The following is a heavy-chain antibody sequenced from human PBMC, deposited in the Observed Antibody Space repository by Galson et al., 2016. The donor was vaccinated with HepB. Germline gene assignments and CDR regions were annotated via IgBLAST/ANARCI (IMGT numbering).Heavy chain of an antibody. J-gene: IGHJ4*02. V-gene: IGHV3-48*03. CDR3: ARDMVDIPTAVYASDF. Sequence: SLRLSCAASGFTFRSYEMNWIRQAPGKGLEWVSFISGTGATIFYADSVKGRFTISRDDAEKSLYLQMNSLRAEDTAIYYCARDMVDIPTAVYASDFWGQGTLVTVSS. D-gene: IGHD5-12*01. CDR1: GFTFRSYE. CDR2: ISGTGATI.